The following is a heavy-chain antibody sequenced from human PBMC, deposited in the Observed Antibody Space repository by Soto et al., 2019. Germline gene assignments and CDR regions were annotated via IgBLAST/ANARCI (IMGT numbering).Heavy chain of an antibody. J-gene: IGHJ6*02. CDR2: ISGSGGST. Sequence: PGGSLRLSCAASGFTFSSYAMSWVRQAPGKGLEWVSAISGSGGSTYYADSVKGRFTISRDNSKNTLYLQMNSLRAEDTAVYYCAKDRTRITIFGVVPAWYGVDVWGQGTTVTVSS. V-gene: IGHV3-23*01. CDR1: GFTFSSYA. D-gene: IGHD3-3*01. CDR3: AKDRTRITIFGVVPAWYGVDV.